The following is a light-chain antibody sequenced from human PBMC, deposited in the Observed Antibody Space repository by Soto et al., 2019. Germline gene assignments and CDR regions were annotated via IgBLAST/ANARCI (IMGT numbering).Light chain of an antibody. CDR3: QQYDRLPRT. CDR1: QSVSSSY. V-gene: IGKV3-20*01. CDR2: GAS. J-gene: IGKJ1*01. Sequence: ENVLTQSPGTLSLSPGERATLSCRASQSVSSSYLAWYQQKPGQAPRLLIYGASSRATGIPDRFSGSGSGTDFTLTISRLEPEDFAVYYCQQYDRLPRTFGQGTKVEIK.